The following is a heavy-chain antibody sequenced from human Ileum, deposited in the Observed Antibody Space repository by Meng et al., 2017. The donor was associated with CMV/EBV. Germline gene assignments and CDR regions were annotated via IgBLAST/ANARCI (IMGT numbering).Heavy chain of an antibody. CDR2: IHDAGGG. CDR3: AKVWGPLIETGYFDY. J-gene: IGHJ4*02. CDR1: GVTVSTNY. V-gene: IGHV3-53*01. D-gene: IGHD1-26*01. Sequence: GESLKIPRVVSGVTVSTNYMSWVRQAPGKGLEWVSVIHDAGGGYYAESVKGRFSISRDNSENTVYLQMNSLRAEDTAFYYCAKVWGPLIETGYFDYWGQGALVTVSS.